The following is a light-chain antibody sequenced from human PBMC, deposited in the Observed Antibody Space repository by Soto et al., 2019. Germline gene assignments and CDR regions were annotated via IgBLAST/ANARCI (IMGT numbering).Light chain of an antibody. CDR1: QSVSSY. CDR2: DAS. CDR3: QQRSNGPPA. Sequence: EIVLTQSPATLSLSPGERATLSCRASQSVSSYLAWYQQKPGQAPRLLIYDASNRATGIPARFSGSGSVTDFSLTISSLEREGFAVDDWQQRSNGPPAFGQGAMLEI. J-gene: IGKJ2*01. V-gene: IGKV3-11*01.